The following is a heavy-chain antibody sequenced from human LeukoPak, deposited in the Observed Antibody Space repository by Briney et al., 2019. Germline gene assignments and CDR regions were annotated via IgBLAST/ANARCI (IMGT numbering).Heavy chain of an antibody. J-gene: IGHJ5*02. CDR1: GGTFSSYA. V-gene: IGHV1-69*04. CDR2: ILPIFGIA. CDR3: AREYSSGWYWFDP. Sequence: GSSVKVSCKASGGTFSSYAISWVRQAPGQGLEWMGRILPIFGIANYAQKFQGRVTITADKSTSTAYMELSSLRSEDTAVYYCAREYSSGWYWFDPWGQGTLVTVSS. D-gene: IGHD6-19*01.